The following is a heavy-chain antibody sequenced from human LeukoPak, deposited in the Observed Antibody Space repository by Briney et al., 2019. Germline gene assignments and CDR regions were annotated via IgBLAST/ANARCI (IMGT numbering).Heavy chain of an antibody. CDR2: VSGSGSTV. D-gene: IGHD7-27*01. V-gene: IGHV3-11*01. CDR1: GDSISSYY. CDR3: AIDPNWGVDY. Sequence: PSETLSLTCTVSGDSISSYYWSWIRQPPGKGLEWIAYVSGSGSTVYYADSVKGRFTVSRDNGKSSLYLQMNSLRAEDTAVYYCAIDPNWGVDYWGQGVLVTVSP. J-gene: IGHJ4*02.